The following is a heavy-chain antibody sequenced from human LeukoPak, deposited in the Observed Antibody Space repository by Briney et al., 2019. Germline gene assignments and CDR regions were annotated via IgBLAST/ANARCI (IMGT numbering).Heavy chain of an antibody. CDR3: ARDITMVRGVIGWFDP. CDR2: INHSGST. D-gene: IGHD3-10*01. J-gene: IGHJ5*02. CDR1: GGSFSGYY. V-gene: IGHV4-34*01. Sequence: SETLSLTCAVYGGSFSGYYWSWIRQPPGKGLEWIGEINHSGSTNYNLSLKSRVTISVDTSKNQFSLKLSSVTAADTAVYYCARDITMVRGVIGWFDPWGQGTLVTVSS.